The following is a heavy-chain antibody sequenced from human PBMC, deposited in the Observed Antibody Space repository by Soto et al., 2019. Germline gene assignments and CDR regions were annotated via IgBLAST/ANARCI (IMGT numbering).Heavy chain of an antibody. V-gene: IGHV4-59*08. CDR2: IYYSGST. D-gene: IGHD3-10*01. Sequence: SETLSLTCTVSGGSISSYYWSWIRQPPGKGLEWIGYIYYSGSTNYNPSLKSRVTISVGTSKNQFSLKLSSVTAADTAVYYCARHFSPTMVRGGHNWFDPWGQGTLVTVSS. CDR1: GGSISSYY. CDR3: ARHFSPTMVRGGHNWFDP. J-gene: IGHJ5*02.